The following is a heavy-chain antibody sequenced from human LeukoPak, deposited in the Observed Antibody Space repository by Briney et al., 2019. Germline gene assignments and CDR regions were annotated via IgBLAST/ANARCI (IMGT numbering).Heavy chain of an antibody. CDR3: ARDPLSSSSFDL. J-gene: IGHJ4*02. V-gene: IGHV3-48*01. CDR1: GFTFSSYS. CDR2: ISSRSATI. Sequence: QTGGSLRLSCAASGFTFSSYSMNWVRQAPGKGLEWVSYISSRSATIYYADSVKGRFTISRDNAKNSLYLQMNSLRAEDTAVYYCARDPLSSSSFDLWGKGTLVTVSS. D-gene: IGHD6-13*01.